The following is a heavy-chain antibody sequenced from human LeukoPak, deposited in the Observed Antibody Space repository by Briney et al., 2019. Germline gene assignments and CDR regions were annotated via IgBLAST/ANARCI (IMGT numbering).Heavy chain of an antibody. CDR2: IYYSGRT. V-gene: IGHV4-31*03. J-gene: IGHJ4*02. Sequence: PSQTLSLTCTVSGGSVNSGGYYWTWIRQHPGKGLEGLGYIYYSGRTYYNPSLKSRITISLDTSENQFSLNLTSVSAADTAFYFCARSSDYGDYDWGQGTLITVSS. CDR3: ARSSDYGDYD. D-gene: IGHD4-17*01. CDR1: GGSVNSGGYY.